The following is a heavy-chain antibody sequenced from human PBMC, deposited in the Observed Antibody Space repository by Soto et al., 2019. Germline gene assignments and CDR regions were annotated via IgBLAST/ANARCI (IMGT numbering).Heavy chain of an antibody. CDR2: IYHSGST. CDR3: ARGVTMRDAPDKDYFDS. CDR1: VGSISSGGYS. Sequence: TLSLTCAVSVGSISSGGYSLSWILQPPGKGLEWIGYIYHSGSTNQDPSLKSRVTISVDTSKNQFSLKVRSVTAADTAVYYCARGVTMRDAPDKDYFDSWGHGTLVTVSS. D-gene: IGHD3-22*01. V-gene: IGHV4-30-2*01. J-gene: IGHJ4*01.